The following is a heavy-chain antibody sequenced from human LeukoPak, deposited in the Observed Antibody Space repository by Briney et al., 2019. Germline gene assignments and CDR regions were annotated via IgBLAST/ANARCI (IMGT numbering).Heavy chain of an antibody. V-gene: IGHV5-51*01. J-gene: IGHJ6*03. Sequence: RGESLKISWKGSGYSFTSYWIGWVRQMPGKGLEWMGIIYPGDSDTRYSPSFQGQVTISADKSISTAYLQWSSLKASDTAMYYCARHRLSSYTYMDVWGKGTTVTISS. D-gene: IGHD5-12*01. CDR1: GYSFTSYW. CDR3: ARHRLSSYTYMDV. CDR2: IYPGDSDT.